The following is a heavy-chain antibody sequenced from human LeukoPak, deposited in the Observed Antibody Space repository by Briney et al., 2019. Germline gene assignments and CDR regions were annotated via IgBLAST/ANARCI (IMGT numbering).Heavy chain of an antibody. CDR3: AREATGFGDYYFDY. D-gene: IGHD3-10*01. CDR2: ISAYNGNT. J-gene: IGHJ4*02. Sequence: VASVKVSCKASGGTFSSYAISWVRQAPGQGLEWMGWISAYNGNTNYAQKLQGRVTMTTDTSTSTAYMELRSLRSDDTAVYYCAREATGFGDYYFDYWGQGTLVTVSS. V-gene: IGHV1-18*01. CDR1: GGTFSSYA.